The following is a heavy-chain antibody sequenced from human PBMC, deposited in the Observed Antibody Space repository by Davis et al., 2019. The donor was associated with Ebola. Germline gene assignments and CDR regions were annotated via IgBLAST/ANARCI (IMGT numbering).Heavy chain of an antibody. CDR3: AKPLSSTIPKYYYYMDV. J-gene: IGHJ6*03. Sequence: ASVKVSCKASGYTFTSYYMHWVRQAPGQGLEWMGIINPSGGSTSYAQKFQGRVTMTRDTSTSTVYMELSSLRSEDTAVYYCAKPLSSTIPKYYYYMDVWGKGTTVTVSS. D-gene: IGHD2-2*01. CDR2: INPSGGST. V-gene: IGHV1-46*01. CDR1: GYTFTSYY.